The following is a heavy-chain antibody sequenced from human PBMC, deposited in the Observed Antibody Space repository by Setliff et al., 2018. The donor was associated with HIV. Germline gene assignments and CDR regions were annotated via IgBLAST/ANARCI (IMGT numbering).Heavy chain of an antibody. D-gene: IGHD1-26*01. CDR1: GLTFTNYA. V-gene: IGHV3-30*12. CDR2: ISYDGGSK. Sequence: PGGSLRLSCAVSGLTFTNYAMHWVRQAPGKGLESVSFISYDGGSKYYADSVKGRFTISRDNSKNTLYLQRNSLRVEDTAAYYCARRVGVRPPFYYYYMDVWGKGTTVTVSS. CDR3: ARRVGVRPPFYYYYMDV. J-gene: IGHJ6*03.